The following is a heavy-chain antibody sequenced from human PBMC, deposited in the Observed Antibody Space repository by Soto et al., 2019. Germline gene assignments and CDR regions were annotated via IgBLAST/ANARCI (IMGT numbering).Heavy chain of an antibody. CDR3: ARRSVPSIAARPGRVWSDP. D-gene: IGHD6-6*01. J-gene: IGHJ5*02. V-gene: IGHV1-3*01. Sequence: GASVKVSCKASGYTFTSYAMHWVRQAPGQRLEWMGWINAGNGNTKYSQKFQGRVTITRDTSASTAYMELSSLRSEDTAVYYCARRSVPSIAARPGRVWSDPWGQGTLVTVSS. CDR1: GYTFTSYA. CDR2: INAGNGNT.